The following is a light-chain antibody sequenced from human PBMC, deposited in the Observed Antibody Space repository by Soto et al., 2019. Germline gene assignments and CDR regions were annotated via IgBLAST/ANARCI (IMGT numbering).Light chain of an antibody. J-gene: IGKJ4*01. CDR3: QQYNNWLFT. V-gene: IGKV3-15*01. CDR1: QSVSGN. CDR2: GVS. Sequence: EIVMTQSPATLSVSPGERVTLSCRASQSVSGNLAWYQQKPGQAPRLLLHGVSTRATGIPARFSGSGSGTEFTFTISSLQSEDFAVYFCQQYNNWLFTFGGGTRVEIK.